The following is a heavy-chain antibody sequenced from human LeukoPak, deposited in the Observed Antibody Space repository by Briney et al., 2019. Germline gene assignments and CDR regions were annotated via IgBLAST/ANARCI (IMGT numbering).Heavy chain of an antibody. V-gene: IGHV4-30-2*01. Sequence: SETLSLTCVVSGGSISSGGYSWSWIRQPPGKGLEWIGYIYHSGSTYYNPSLKSRVTISVDRSKNQFSLKLSSVTAADTAVYYCARGVYSGYDFGFDYWGQGTLVTVSS. CDR1: GGSISSGGYS. CDR3: ARGVYSGYDFGFDY. CDR2: IYHSGST. D-gene: IGHD5-12*01. J-gene: IGHJ4*02.